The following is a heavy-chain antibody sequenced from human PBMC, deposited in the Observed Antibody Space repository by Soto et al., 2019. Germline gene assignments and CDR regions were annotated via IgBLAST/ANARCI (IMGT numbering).Heavy chain of an antibody. Sequence: QVQLVQSGAEVKKPGASVKVSCKASGYTFTSYGISWVRQAPGQGLEWMGWISAYNGNTNYAQKLQGRVTMTTDTATSTAYMELRSLRSDDTAVYYCARDGTTTYYDILTGYYCFAYWGQGTLVTVSS. CDR1: GYTFTSYG. CDR2: ISAYNGNT. CDR3: ARDGTTTYYDILTGYYCFAY. V-gene: IGHV1-18*01. D-gene: IGHD3-9*01. J-gene: IGHJ4*02.